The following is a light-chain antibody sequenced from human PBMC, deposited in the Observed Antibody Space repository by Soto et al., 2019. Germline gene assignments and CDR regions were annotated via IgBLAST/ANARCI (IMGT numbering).Light chain of an antibody. CDR2: DAS. J-gene: IGKJ2*01. Sequence: EIVLTQSPATLSLSPGERATLSCRASQSVSTYLAWYQQKPGQAPRLLIYDASNRATGIPARFSGSGFGTDFSPTISSLEPEDFAVYYCQQRSTWPTFGQGTKLEIK. CDR1: QSVSTY. V-gene: IGKV3-11*01. CDR3: QQRSTWPT.